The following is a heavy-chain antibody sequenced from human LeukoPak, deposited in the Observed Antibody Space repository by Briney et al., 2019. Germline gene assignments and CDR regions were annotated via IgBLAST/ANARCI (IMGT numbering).Heavy chain of an antibody. J-gene: IGHJ6*02. Sequence: GGSLRLSCSASGFIFSDYAMRWVRQAPGKGLEYISAISSDGDRTYFTDSVKGRFTISRDNSKNMLYLQMSSLRAEDTAMYYCSRAMDVWGQGTTVTVSS. CDR1: GFIFSDYA. CDR3: SRAMDV. CDR2: ISSDGDRT. V-gene: IGHV3-64D*06.